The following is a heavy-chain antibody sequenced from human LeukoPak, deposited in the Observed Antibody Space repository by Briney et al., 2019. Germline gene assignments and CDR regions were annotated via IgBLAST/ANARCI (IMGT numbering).Heavy chain of an antibody. CDR1: GYTFTGYY. D-gene: IGHD3-10*01. V-gene: IGHV1-2*02. CDR3: ARLWFGEFVDC. Sequence: VASVKVSCKASGYTFTGYYMHWVRQAPGQGLEWMEWINPNSGGTNYAQKFQGRVTMTRDTSISTAYMELSRLRSDDTAVYYCARLWFGEFVDCWGQGTLVTVSS. CDR2: INPNSGGT. J-gene: IGHJ4*02.